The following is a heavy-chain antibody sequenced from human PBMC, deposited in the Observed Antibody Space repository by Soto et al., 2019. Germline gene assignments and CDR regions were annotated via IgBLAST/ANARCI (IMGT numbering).Heavy chain of an antibody. CDR3: ARAKAPLYTSSWYGFAP. V-gene: IGHV4-39*07. CDR1: GGSISSSSYY. D-gene: IGHD6-13*01. CDR2: IYYSGST. Sequence: SETLSLTCTVSGGSISSSSYYWGWIRQPPGKGLEWIGSIYYSGSTYYNPSLKSRVTISVDTSKNQFSLKLSSVTAADTAVYNWARAKAPLYTSSWYGFAPGGQGTLATSPQ. J-gene: IGHJ5*02.